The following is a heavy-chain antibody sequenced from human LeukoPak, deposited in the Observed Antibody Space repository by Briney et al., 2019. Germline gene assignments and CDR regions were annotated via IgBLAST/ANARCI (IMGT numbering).Heavy chain of an antibody. CDR2: ISYDGSNK. Sequence: GGSLRLSCAASGFTFSSYGMHWVRQAPGKGLEWVAVISYDGSNKYYADSVKGRFTISRDNSKNTLYLQMNSLRAEDTAVYYCAKDLVDTAMVTDDSSGYYPTLDYWGQGTLVTVSS. J-gene: IGHJ4*02. CDR3: AKDLVDTAMVTDDSSGYYPTLDY. CDR1: GFTFSSYG. D-gene: IGHD3-22*01. V-gene: IGHV3-30*18.